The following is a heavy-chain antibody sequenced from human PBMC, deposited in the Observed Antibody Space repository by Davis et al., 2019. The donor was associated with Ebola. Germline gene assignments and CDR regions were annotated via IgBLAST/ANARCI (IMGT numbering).Heavy chain of an antibody. D-gene: IGHD5-18*01. J-gene: IGHJ4*02. CDR1: GGSISSYY. CDR2: IYYSGST. CDR3: ASLDTAMGLDY. Sequence: SETLSLTCTVSGGSISSYYWSWIRQPPGKGLKWIGYIYYSGSTNYNPSLKSRVTISVDTSKNQFSLKLSSVTAADTAVYYCASLDTAMGLDYWGQGTLVTVSS. V-gene: IGHV4-59*01.